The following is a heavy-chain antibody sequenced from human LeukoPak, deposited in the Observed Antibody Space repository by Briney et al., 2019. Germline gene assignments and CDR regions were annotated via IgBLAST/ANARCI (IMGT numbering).Heavy chain of an antibody. J-gene: IGHJ4*02. Sequence: PGGSLRLSCAASGFTFSSYSMNWVRQAPGKGLEWVSYISSSSSTIYYADSVKGRFTISRDSSKNTVYLQMNSLRAEDTAVYYCAKARDSLGELSFHGGQGTLVTVSS. D-gene: IGHD3-16*02. V-gene: IGHV3-48*01. CDR3: AKARDSLGELSFH. CDR1: GFTFSSYS. CDR2: ISSSSSTI.